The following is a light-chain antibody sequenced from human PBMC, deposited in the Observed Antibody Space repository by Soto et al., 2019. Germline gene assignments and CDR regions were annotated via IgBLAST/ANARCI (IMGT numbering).Light chain of an antibody. CDR2: DDG. V-gene: IGLV3-21*02. CDR1: NVGRKG. CDR3: QVWDSSSDHVI. Sequence: SYELTQPPSVSVAPGQTARLTCGGDNVGRKGVHWFQQRPGQAPVLVVYDDGGRPSGILERFSGSNSGNTATLTIISVEAGDEADYYCQVWDSSSDHVIFGGGTKLTVL. J-gene: IGLJ2*01.